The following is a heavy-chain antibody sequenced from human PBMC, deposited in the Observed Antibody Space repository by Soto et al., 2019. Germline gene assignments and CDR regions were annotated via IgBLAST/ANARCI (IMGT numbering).Heavy chain of an antibody. CDR1: GFTFSSYA. D-gene: IGHD6-13*01. J-gene: IGHJ4*02. V-gene: IGHV3-23*01. CDR3: AKSSVPGSSWSANFDY. CDR2: ISGSGGST. Sequence: EVQLLESGGGLVQPGGSLRLSCAASGFTFSSYAMSWVRQAPGEGLEWVSGISGSGGSTYYADSVKGRFTISRDNSKNTLYLQMNSLKAEDTAVYYCAKSSVPGSSWSANFDYWGQGTPVTVSS.